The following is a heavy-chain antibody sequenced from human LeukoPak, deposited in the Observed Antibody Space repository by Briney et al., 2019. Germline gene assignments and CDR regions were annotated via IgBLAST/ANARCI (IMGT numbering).Heavy chain of an antibody. CDR1: GYTFTSYG. CDR2: IIPIFGTA. V-gene: IGHV1-69*13. J-gene: IGHJ6*03. CDR3: ARSEGAPGYYYYYYYMDV. D-gene: IGHD3-10*01. Sequence: SVKVSCKASGYTFTSYGISWVRQAPGQGLEWMGGIIPIFGTANYAQKFQGRVTITADESTSTAYMELSSLRSEDTAVYYCARSEGAPGYYYYYYYMDVWGKGTTVTVSS.